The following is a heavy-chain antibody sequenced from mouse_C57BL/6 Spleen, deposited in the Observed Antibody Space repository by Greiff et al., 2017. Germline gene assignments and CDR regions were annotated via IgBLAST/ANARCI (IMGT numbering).Heavy chain of an antibody. V-gene: IGHV5-9-1*02. CDR3: TRDSYDGFAY. D-gene: IGHD2-12*01. Sequence: EVQVVESGEGLVKPGGSLKLSCAASGFTFSSYAMSWVRQTPEKRLEWVAYISSGGDYIYYADTVKGRFTISRDNARNTLYLQMSSLKSEDTAMYYCTRDSYDGFAYWGQGTLVTVSA. CDR1: GFTFSSYA. J-gene: IGHJ3*01. CDR2: ISSGGDYI.